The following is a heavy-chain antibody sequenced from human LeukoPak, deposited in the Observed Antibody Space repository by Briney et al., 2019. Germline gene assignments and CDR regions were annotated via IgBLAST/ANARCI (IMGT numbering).Heavy chain of an antibody. J-gene: IGHJ4*02. V-gene: IGHV3-23*01. Sequence: GGSLRLSCPASGCTFTTYPLNWVCKPQGRGREWVSLITTSGDTTYYADSVKGRFTISRDNSKNTVHLQMDSLRAEDTAEYYCARSKGSGSYSFDYWGQGTLVTVSS. D-gene: IGHD3-10*01. CDR2: ITTSGDTT. CDR1: GCTFTTYP. CDR3: ARSKGSGSYSFDY.